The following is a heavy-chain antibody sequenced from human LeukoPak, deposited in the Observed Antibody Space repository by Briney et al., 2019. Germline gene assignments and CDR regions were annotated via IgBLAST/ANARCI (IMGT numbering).Heavy chain of an antibody. D-gene: IGHD2-15*01. J-gene: IGHJ5*02. V-gene: IGHV4-39*01. CDR3: ARHLGYCSGGSCYSDGHWFDP. CDR1: GGSISSSSYY. CDR2: IYYSRST. Sequence: PSETLSLTCTVSGGSISSSSYYWGWIRQPPGKGLEWIGSIYYSRSTYYNPSLKSRVTISVDTSKNQFSLKLSSVTAADTAVYYCARHLGYCSGGSCYSDGHWFDPWGQGTLVTVSS.